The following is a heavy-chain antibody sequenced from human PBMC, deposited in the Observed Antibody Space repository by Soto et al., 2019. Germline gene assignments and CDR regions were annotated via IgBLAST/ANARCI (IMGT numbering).Heavy chain of an antibody. CDR3: ARAQYDFWSGYYDWFDP. V-gene: IGHV4-34*01. Sequence: SETLSLTCAVYGGSFSGYYWSWIRQPPGKGLEWIGEINHSGSTNYNPSLKSRVTVSVDTSKNQFSLKLSSVTAADTAVYYCARAQYDFWSGYYDWFDPWGQGTLVTVSS. CDR2: INHSGST. CDR1: GGSFSGYY. D-gene: IGHD3-3*01. J-gene: IGHJ5*02.